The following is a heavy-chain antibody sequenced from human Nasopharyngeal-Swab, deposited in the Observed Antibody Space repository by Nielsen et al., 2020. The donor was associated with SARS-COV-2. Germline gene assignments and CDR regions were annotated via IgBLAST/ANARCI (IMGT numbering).Heavy chain of an antibody. CDR3: ARLMERPNDAFDI. V-gene: IGHV3-11*01. D-gene: IGHD6-25*01. Sequence: GESLKISCAASGFTFSAYYMSWIRQAPGKGLEWISYISGSSTTINYADSVQGRFTISRDNAKNSLYLQMNNLSAEDTAVYYCARLMERPNDAFDIWGQGTMVTVSS. J-gene: IGHJ3*02. CDR2: ISGSSTTI. CDR1: GFTFSAYY.